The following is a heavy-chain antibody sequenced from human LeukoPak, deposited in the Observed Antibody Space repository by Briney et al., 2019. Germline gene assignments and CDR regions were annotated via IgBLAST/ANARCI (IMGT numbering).Heavy chain of an antibody. CDR3: ARDLPRAYYDSSGSPP. Sequence: GGSLRLSCAASGFTFDDYGMSWVRQAPGKGLEWVSGINWNGSSTGYADSVKGRFTISRDNAKNSLYLQMNSLRAEDTALYYCARDLPRAYYDSSGSPPWGQGTMVTVSS. D-gene: IGHD3-22*01. CDR2: INWNGSST. CDR1: GFTFDDYG. V-gene: IGHV3-20*04. J-gene: IGHJ3*01.